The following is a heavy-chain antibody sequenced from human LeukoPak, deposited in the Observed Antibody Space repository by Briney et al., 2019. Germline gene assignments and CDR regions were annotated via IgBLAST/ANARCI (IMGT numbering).Heavy chain of an antibody. J-gene: IGHJ5*02. Sequence: SETLSLTCAVYGGSFSGYYWGWIRQPPGKGLEWIGEINHSGSTNYNPSLKSRVTISVDTSKNQFSLKLSSVTAADTAVYYCARVQLRYRPFDPWGQGTLVTVSS. CDR2: INHSGST. V-gene: IGHV4-34*01. D-gene: IGHD3-9*01. CDR1: GGSFSGYY. CDR3: ARVQLRYRPFDP.